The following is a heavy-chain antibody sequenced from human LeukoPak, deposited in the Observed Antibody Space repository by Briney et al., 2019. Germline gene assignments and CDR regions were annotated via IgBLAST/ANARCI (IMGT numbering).Heavy chain of an antibody. CDR3: ARDSKTSSLADP. CDR2: INPSGGSA. V-gene: IGHV1-46*01. J-gene: IGHJ5*02. D-gene: IGHD2-2*01. Sequence: GASVTVSFKPSGYTFTSYYIHWVRQAPGQGLEWMGIINPSGGSASYAQKFEGRVTMTRDTSTSTVYMELSSLRAEDTAVYYCARDSKTSSLADPWGQGTLVTVSS. CDR1: GYTFTSYY.